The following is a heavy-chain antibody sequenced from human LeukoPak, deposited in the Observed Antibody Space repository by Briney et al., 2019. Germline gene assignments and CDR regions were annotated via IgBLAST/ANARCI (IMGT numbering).Heavy chain of an antibody. D-gene: IGHD3-22*01. Sequence: PGGSLRLSCAASGFTFSSYAMSWVRQAPGKGLEWVAVISYDGSNKYYADSVKGRFTISRDNSKNTLYLQMNSLRAEDTALYYCANGHDSSGYYPDFDYWGQGTLVTVSS. CDR2: ISYDGSNK. CDR3: ANGHDSSGYYPDFDY. V-gene: IGHV3-30*18. CDR1: GFTFSSYA. J-gene: IGHJ4*02.